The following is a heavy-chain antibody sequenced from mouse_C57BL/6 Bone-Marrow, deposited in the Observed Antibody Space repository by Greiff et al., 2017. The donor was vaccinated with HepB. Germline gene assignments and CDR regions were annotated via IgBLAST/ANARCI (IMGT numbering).Heavy chain of an antibody. CDR1: GYTFTSYG. V-gene: IGHV1-81*01. D-gene: IGHD1-1*01. Sequence: VQLQESGAELARPGASVKLSCKASGYTFTSYGISWVKQRTGQGLEWIGEIYPRSGNTYYNEKFKGKATLTADKSSSTAYMELRSLTSEDSAVYFCARSGGITRYFDVWGTGTTVTVSS. CDR3: ARSGGITRYFDV. J-gene: IGHJ1*03. CDR2: IYPRSGNT.